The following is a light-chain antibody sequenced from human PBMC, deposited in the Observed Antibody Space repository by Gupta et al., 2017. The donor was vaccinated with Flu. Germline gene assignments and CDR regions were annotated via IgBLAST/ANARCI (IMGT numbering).Light chain of an antibody. J-gene: IGKJ5*01. CDR1: QNILYNSNNKNY. V-gene: IGKV4-1*01. CDR3: QQYYSTVT. CDR2: WAS. Sequence: DIVMTQSPDPLAVSLGERATINCKSSQNILYNSNNKNYLAWYQQKPGQPPKLLIYWASTRESGVPDRFSGSGSETDFTLTISSLQAEDVAVYFCQQYYSTVTFGQGTRLEIK.